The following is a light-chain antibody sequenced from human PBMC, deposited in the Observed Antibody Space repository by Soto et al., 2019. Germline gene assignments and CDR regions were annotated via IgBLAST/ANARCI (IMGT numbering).Light chain of an antibody. CDR1: SSDVGSHNF. CDR3: CSYAGTTTWV. CDR2: EVT. J-gene: IGLJ2*01. Sequence: QSALTQPASVSGSPGQSITISCTGTSSDVGSHNFVSWYQQLPGKAPKLMIFEVTKRPSGVSSRFSASKSGNTASRTISGVQDEDEADYYCCSYAGTTTWVFGGGTELTVL. V-gene: IGLV2-23*02.